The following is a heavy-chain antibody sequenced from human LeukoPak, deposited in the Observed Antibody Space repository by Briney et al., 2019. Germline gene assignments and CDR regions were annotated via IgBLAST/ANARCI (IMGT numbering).Heavy chain of an antibody. D-gene: IGHD3-22*01. CDR3: ARDRQCKYYYDSSGYDAFDI. CDR2: IIPIFGTV. J-gene: IGHJ3*02. CDR1: GGTFSSYA. Sequence: ASVKVSCKASGGTFSSYAISWVRQAPGQGLEWMGGIIPIFGTVNYAQKFQGRVTITADASTVTAYMELSSLRTEDTAVYYCARDRQCKYYYDSSGYDAFDIWGQGTMVTVSS. V-gene: IGHV1-69*13.